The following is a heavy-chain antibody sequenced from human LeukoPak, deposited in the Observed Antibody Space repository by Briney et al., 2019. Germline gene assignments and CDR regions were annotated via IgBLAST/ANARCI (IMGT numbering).Heavy chain of an antibody. D-gene: IGHD2-8*01. CDR1: GFTFSSYW. V-gene: IGHV3-7*01. CDR2: IKQDGSEK. CDR3: AREGNCTNGVCYYYYYYYMDV. J-gene: IGHJ6*03. Sequence: PGGSLRLSCAASGFTFSSYWMSWVRQAPGKGLEGVANIKQDGSEKYYVDSVKGRFTISRDNAKNSLYLQMNSLRAEDTAVYYCAREGNCTNGVCYYYYYYYMDVWGKGTTVTVSS.